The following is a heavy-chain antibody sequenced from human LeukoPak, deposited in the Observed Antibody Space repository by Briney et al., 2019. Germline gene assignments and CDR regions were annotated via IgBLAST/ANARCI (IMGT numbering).Heavy chain of an antibody. CDR3: GRAPSGCGGTCLSAR. J-gene: IGHJ4*02. V-gene: IGHV3-23*01. CDR1: GFTFSGSG. CDR2: SGDSDART. Sequence: GGSLTLSCSASGFTFSGSGLIWLGPAPGKELEWMSISGDSDARTYSAGSLKGRFTIPRENSKTRLYLQMTNLTAEDTAVYYFGRAPSGCGGTCLSARWGPATLVTASS. D-gene: IGHD2-15*01.